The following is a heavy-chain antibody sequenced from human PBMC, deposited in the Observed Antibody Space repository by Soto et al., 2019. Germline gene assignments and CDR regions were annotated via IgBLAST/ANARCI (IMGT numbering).Heavy chain of an antibody. CDR3: VSFSYPDY. J-gene: IGHJ4*02. CDR2: ISGSDGKT. CDR1: GLSFGSYA. V-gene: IGHV3-23*01. D-gene: IGHD3-10*01. Sequence: AGGSLRLSCAASGLSFGSYALSWVRQAPGKGLRWVSTISGSDGKTFYADSVKGRFSISRDTSQNTLYLQMNSRRADDTAIYYCVSFSYPDYRGQGTPATASS.